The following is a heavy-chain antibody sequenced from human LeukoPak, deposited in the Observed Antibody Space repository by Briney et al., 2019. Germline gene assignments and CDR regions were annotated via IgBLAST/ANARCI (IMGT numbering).Heavy chain of an antibody. CDR1: GFTFSSYA. V-gene: IGHV3-30-3*01. CDR2: ISYDGSNK. D-gene: IGHD3-9*01. J-gene: IGHJ4*02. Sequence: PGGSLRLSCAASGFTFSSYAMHWVRQAPGKGLEWVAVISYDGSNKYYADSVKGRFTTSRDNSKNTLYLQMNSLRAEDTAVYYCARDHDWAFDLWGQGTLVTVSS. CDR3: ARDHDWAFDL.